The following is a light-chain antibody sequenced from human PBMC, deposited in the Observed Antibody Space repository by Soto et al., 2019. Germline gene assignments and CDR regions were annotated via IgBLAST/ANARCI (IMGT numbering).Light chain of an antibody. Sequence: QSALTQPASVSGSPGQSITISCIGTSSDIGGYNFVSWYQQHPGQAPKLMIFEVSNRPSGVSNRFSASKSGNTASLTISGLQADDAADYYCSSFTATNTDVTFGGGTKVTVL. CDR3: SSFTATNTDVT. CDR2: EVS. J-gene: IGLJ2*01. V-gene: IGLV2-14*01. CDR1: SSDIGGYNF.